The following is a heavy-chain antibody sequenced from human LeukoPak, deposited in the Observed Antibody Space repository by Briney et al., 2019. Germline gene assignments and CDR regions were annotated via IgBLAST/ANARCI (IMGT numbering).Heavy chain of an antibody. Sequence: ASVKVSCKASGYTFTSYGISWVRQAPGQGLEWMGWISAYNGNTNYAQKLQGGVTMTTDTSTSTAYMELRSLRSDDTAVYYCASPGEPVPYDAFDIWGQGTMVTVSS. CDR2: ISAYNGNT. J-gene: IGHJ3*02. D-gene: IGHD7-27*01. CDR1: GYTFTSYG. CDR3: ASPGEPVPYDAFDI. V-gene: IGHV1-18*01.